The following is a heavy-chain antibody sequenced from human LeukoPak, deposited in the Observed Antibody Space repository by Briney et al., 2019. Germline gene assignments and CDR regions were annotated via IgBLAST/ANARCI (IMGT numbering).Heavy chain of an antibody. CDR1: GFTFSSYS. Sequence: PGGSLRLSCAASGFTFSSYSMNWIRQPPGKGLEWIGEINHSGSTNYNPSLKSRVTISVDTSKNQFSLKLSSVTAADTAVYYCAKDLSSYYSDSSGSAFDYWGQGTLVTVSS. CDR3: AKDLSSYYSDSSGSAFDY. J-gene: IGHJ4*02. V-gene: IGHV4-34*08. D-gene: IGHD3-22*01. CDR2: INHSGST.